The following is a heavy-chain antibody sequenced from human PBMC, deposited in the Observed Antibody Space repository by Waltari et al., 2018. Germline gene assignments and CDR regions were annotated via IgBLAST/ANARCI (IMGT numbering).Heavy chain of an antibody. J-gene: IGHJ4*02. CDR3: ARWFHGDSPSHFDY. Sequence: QVQLQESGPGLVKPSETLSLTCAVSGSSFSSGYYWGWSRRPPGKRLELIGSIYHSGTTYYNPSLKSRVTILLDTSKTQFSLMLRSVTAADTAVYFCARWFHGDSPSHFDYWGQGTLVTVSS. CDR2: IYHSGTT. CDR1: GSSFSSGYY. V-gene: IGHV4-38-2*01. D-gene: IGHD2-21*02.